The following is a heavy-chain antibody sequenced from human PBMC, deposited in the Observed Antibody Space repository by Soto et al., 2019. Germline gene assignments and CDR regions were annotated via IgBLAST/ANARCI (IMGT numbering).Heavy chain of an antibody. D-gene: IGHD6-13*01. Sequence: ASVEVSCKASGYTFTSYGLSWVRQAPGQGLEWMGWISAYNGNTNYAQKLQGRVTMTTDTSTSTAYMELRSLRSDDTAVYYCARGASHTGIAAAWSFWFDPWGQGTLVTVSS. J-gene: IGHJ5*02. CDR2: ISAYNGNT. CDR3: ARGASHTGIAAAWSFWFDP. CDR1: GYTFTSYG. V-gene: IGHV1-18*01.